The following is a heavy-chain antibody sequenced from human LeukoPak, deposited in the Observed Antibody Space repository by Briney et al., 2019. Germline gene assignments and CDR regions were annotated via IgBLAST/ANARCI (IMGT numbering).Heavy chain of an antibody. CDR2: IYYSGST. D-gene: IGHD6-6*01. CDR1: GGSISSGGYY. J-gene: IGHJ4*02. Sequence: PSETLSLTCTVSGGSISSGGYYWSWIRQHPGKGLERIGYIYYSGSTYYNPSLKSRVTISVDTSKNQFSLKLSSVTAADTAVYYCARYSSSSRVFDYWGQGTLVTVSS. CDR3: ARYSSSSRVFDY. V-gene: IGHV4-31*03.